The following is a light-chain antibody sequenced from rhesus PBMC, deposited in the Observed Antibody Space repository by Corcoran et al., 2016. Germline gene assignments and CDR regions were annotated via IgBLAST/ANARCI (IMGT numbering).Light chain of an antibody. CDR2: AAS. V-gene: IGKV1-44*03. Sequence: DIQMTQSPSALSASVGDRVTISCRASQNIYRNLAWYQQKPGKAPKLLIYAASILQTGIPSRFSGSRSGTDFTLTISSLQPEDSAAYYCQHYYNHPRTFGQGTKVSVK. CDR3: QHYYNHPRT. CDR1: QNIYRN. J-gene: IGKJ1*01.